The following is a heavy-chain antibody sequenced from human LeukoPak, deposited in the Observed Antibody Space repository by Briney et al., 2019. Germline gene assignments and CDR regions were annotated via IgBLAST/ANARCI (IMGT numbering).Heavy chain of an antibody. J-gene: IGHJ4*02. D-gene: IGHD3-22*01. CDR1: GGSISSGTYY. CDR2: IYYSGRT. CDR3: ARHYYYDSSGYSRYFDY. Sequence: SETLSLTCTVSGGSISSGTYYWSWIRQHPGKGLEWIGYIYYSGRTYYNPSLKSRVTISVDTSKNQFSLKLSSVTAADTAVYYCARHYYYDSSGYSRYFDYRGQGTLVTVSS. V-gene: IGHV4-31*03.